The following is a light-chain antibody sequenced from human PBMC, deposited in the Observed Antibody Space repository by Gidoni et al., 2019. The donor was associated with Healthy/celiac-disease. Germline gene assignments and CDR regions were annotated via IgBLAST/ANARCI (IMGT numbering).Light chain of an antibody. Sequence: EIVLTQSPATLSLYPGERATLSCRASQSVSSYLAWYQQKPGQAPRLLIYDASNRATGIPARFSGSGSGTDFTLTISSLEPEDFAVYYCQQRSNWPPTFGPXTKVDIK. CDR2: DAS. CDR1: QSVSSY. CDR3: QQRSNWPPT. J-gene: IGKJ3*01. V-gene: IGKV3-11*01.